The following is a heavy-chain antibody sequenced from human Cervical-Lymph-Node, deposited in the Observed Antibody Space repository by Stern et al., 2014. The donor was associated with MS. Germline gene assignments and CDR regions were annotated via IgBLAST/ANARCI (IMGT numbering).Heavy chain of an antibody. V-gene: IGHV1-46*03. CDR3: ARLAVAGTYYYNGMDV. CDR2: INPSGGST. D-gene: IGHD6-19*01. CDR1: GYTLTSYY. J-gene: IGHJ6*02. Sequence: VQLVESGAEVKKPGASVKVSCKASGYTLTSYYMHWVRKPPGQGLEWMGIINPSGGSTSYAQKFQGRVTMTRDTSTSTVYMELSSLRSEDTAVYYCARLAVAGTYYYNGMDVWGQGTTVTVSS.